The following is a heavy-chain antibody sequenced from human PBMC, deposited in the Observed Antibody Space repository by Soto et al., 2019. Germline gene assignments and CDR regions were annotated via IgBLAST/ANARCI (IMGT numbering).Heavy chain of an antibody. CDR1: GGSISSYY. CDR2: IYYSGST. V-gene: IGHV4-59*01. Sequence: SETLSLTCTVSGGSISSYYWSWIRQPPGKGLEWIGYIYYSGSTNYNPSLKSRVTISVDTSKNQFSLKLSSVTAADTAVYYCARGVTIFGVVSWAFDIWGQGTMVTVSS. J-gene: IGHJ3*02. CDR3: ARGVTIFGVVSWAFDI. D-gene: IGHD3-3*01.